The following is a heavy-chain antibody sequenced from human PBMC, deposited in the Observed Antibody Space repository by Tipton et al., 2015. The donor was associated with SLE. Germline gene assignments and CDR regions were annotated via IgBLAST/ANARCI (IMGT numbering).Heavy chain of an antibody. CDR3: ARIPGIAAAGSTFDI. Sequence: GLVKPSGTLSLTCAVSGDSISSHNWWSWVRQSPGKGLEWIGEMYHNGNTNYNPSLKSRVTMSVDKSKNQFSLKLSSVTAADTAVYYCARIPGIAAAGSTFDIWGQWTMVTVSS. CDR2: MYHNGNT. D-gene: IGHD6-13*01. J-gene: IGHJ3*02. CDR1: GDSISSHNW. V-gene: IGHV4-4*02.